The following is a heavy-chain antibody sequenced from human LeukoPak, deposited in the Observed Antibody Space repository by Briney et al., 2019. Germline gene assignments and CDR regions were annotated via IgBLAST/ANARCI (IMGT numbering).Heavy chain of an antibody. Sequence: GGSLRLSCAASGFTFSKYAMSWVRQAPGKGLELVSAISGTGGTTYYADSVKGRFTISRDNSKNTLFLQMNSLRADDTAVYYCAKSFSSTWYGGYFDSWGQGTLVTVSS. V-gene: IGHV3-23*01. CDR2: ISGTGGTT. CDR3: AKSFSSTWYGGYFDS. J-gene: IGHJ4*02. CDR1: GFTFSKYA. D-gene: IGHD6-13*01.